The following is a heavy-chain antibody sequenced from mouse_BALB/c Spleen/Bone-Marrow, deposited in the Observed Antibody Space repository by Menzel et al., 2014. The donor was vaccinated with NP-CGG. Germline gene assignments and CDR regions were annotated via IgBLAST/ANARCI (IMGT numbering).Heavy chain of an antibody. Sequence: EVKLVESGAELVRSGASVKLSCTGSGFNIKDFYMHWVKQRPEQGLEWIGWIDPENGDTEYAPKFQGKATLTADTPSNTAYLQLNSLTSEDTAVYYCNADTRAMDYWGQGTSVTVSS. V-gene: IGHV14-4*02. CDR3: NADTRAMDY. J-gene: IGHJ4*01. CDR1: GFNIKDFY. CDR2: IDPENGDT.